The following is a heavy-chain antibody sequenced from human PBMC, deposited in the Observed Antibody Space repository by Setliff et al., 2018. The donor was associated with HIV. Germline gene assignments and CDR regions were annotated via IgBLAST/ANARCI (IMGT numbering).Heavy chain of an antibody. CDR1: GLTFSHFA. D-gene: IGHD2-21*01. J-gene: IGHJ4*02. Sequence: LRLSCAASGLTFSHFAMTWVRQAPGKGLEWLCTISGRGDVTYYADSVKGRFTISRDNSKNTFYLQMNSLRAEDTAVYYCAKGGHYSHFGYWGQGSQVTVSS. V-gene: IGHV3-23*01. CDR3: AKGGHYSHFGY. CDR2: ISGRGDVT.